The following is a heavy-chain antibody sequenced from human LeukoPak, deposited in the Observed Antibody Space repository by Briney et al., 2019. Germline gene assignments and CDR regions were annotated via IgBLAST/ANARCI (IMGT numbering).Heavy chain of an antibody. V-gene: IGHV3-21*01. CDR3: ARSDFWSGYYGLRGSTDY. CDR1: GFTFSSYS. D-gene: IGHD3-3*01. Sequence: GGSLRLSCAASGFTFSSYSMNLVRQAPGKGLEWVSSISSSSSYIYYADSVKGRFTISRDNAKNSLYLQMNSLRAEDTAVYYCARSDFWSGYYGLRGSTDYWGQGTLVTVSS. CDR2: ISSSSSYI. J-gene: IGHJ4*02.